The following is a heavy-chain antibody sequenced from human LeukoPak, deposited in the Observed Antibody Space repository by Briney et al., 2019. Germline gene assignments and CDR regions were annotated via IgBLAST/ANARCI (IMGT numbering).Heavy chain of an antibody. CDR3: ARGEYTYFYFDY. Sequence: GGSLKLSCAASAFTFSSYTMSWVRQAPGKGLEWVSYISSSSSSINYADSVKGRFTISRDNTKSSLYLQMNSLRAEDTAVYYCARGEYTYFYFDYWGQGTLVTVSS. V-gene: IGHV3-48*04. CDR2: ISSSSSSI. J-gene: IGHJ4*02. CDR1: AFTFSSYT. D-gene: IGHD5-18*01.